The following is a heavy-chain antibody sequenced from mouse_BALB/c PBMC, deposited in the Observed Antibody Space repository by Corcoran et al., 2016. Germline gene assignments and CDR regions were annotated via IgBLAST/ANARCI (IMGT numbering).Heavy chain of an antibody. CDR3: ARDGNDWYFDV. D-gene: IGHD2-1*01. CDR2: INPYNDGT. J-gene: IGHJ1*01. CDR1: GYTFTSYV. V-gene: IGHV1S136*01. Sequence: EVQLQQSGPELVKPGASVKMSCKASGYTFTSYVMHWVKQKPGQGLEWIGYINPYNDGTKYNEKFKGKATLTSDKSSSTAYMELSSLTSEDSAVYYCARDGNDWYFDVWGAGTTVTVSS.